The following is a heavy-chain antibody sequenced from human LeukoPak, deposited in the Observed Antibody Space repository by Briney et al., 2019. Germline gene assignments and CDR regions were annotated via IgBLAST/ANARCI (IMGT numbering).Heavy chain of an antibody. Sequence: GGSLRLSCAASGFSFSDYSMTWIRQAPGQGLEWISYIGSSGSTIYYADSVKGRFTISRDNAENLMYLQMNSLRAEDTAVYYCARMRTDYDSSGYYADYWGQGILVTVSS. CDR1: GFSFSDYS. CDR3: ARMRTDYDSSGYYADY. J-gene: IGHJ4*02. D-gene: IGHD3-22*01. CDR2: IGSSGSTI. V-gene: IGHV3-11*01.